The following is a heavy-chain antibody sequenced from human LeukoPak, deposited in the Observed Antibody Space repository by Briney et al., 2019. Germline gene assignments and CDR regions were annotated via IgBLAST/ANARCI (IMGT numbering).Heavy chain of an antibody. V-gene: IGHV3-64*01. Sequence: GGSLRLSCAVSGVTFSNYAMYWACQGPGKGLECISTISSDGGSTYYANSVKGRFTISRDNSKNTLYLQMGSLRAEDMAVYYCARGGQVATTWYFALWDRGTRVTVSS. J-gene: IGHJ2*01. CDR1: GVTFSNYA. D-gene: IGHD2-15*01. CDR2: ISSDGGST. CDR3: ARGGQVATTWYFAL.